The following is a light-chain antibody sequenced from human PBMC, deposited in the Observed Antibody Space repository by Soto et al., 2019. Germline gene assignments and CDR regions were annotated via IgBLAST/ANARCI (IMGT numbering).Light chain of an antibody. V-gene: IGLV2-14*01. J-gene: IGLJ1*01. CDR2: HVS. CDR3: YSYTNSRTYV. Sequence: QSVLTQPASVSGSPGQSITISCTGTSSDVGAYNYVSWYQQHPAKIPKLMIYHVSNRPSGVSDRFSGSKSGNTASLTTSGLQAEDEADYYCYSYTNSRTYVFGTGTKVTVL. CDR1: SSDVGAYNY.